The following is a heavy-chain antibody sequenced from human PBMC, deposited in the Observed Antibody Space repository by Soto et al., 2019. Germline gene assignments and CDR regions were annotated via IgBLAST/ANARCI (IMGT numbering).Heavy chain of an antibody. CDR2: INAGNGNT. CDR1: GYTFTTYA. J-gene: IGHJ5*02. V-gene: IGHV1-3*01. CDR3: ARRFKSAGWLDH. D-gene: IGHD3-10*01. Sequence: QVQLVQSGPEVKKPGASVKVSCKASGYTFTTYAIHWVRQAPGQGLEWMGWINAGNGNTEFSERFRGRVTITRDTSASTAHMELTGLTSEDTAVYYCARRFKSAGWLDHWGLGTLVTVSS.